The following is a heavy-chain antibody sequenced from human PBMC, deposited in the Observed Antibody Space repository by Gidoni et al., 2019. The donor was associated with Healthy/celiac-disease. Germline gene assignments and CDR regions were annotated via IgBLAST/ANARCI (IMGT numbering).Heavy chain of an antibody. CDR3: AKVTYSHFDY. D-gene: IGHD2-21*01. CDR1: GFTFSSHA. CDR2: ISGSGGST. V-gene: IGHV3-23*01. J-gene: IGHJ4*02. Sequence: EVQLLKSGGGLVQPGGSLRLSCAASGFTFSSHAMSWVRQAPGKGLGWVAAISGSGGSTYYADAVNGRFTISRDNSKTPLYLQMNILGAEDTAVYYCAKVTYSHFDYWGQGTLVTVSS.